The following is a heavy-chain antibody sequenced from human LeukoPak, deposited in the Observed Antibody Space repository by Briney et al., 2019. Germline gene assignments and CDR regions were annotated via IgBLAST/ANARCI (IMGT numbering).Heavy chain of an antibody. D-gene: IGHD3-10*01. CDR1: GFTFSSYE. J-gene: IGHJ4*02. V-gene: IGHV3-48*03. Sequence: PGGSLRLSCAASGFTFSSYEMNWVRQAPGKGLEWVSYISSSGSTIYYADSVKGRFTISRDNAKNSLYLQMNSLRAEDTAVYYCARERSGSYYFAVDYRGQGTLVTVSS. CDR2: ISSSGSTI. CDR3: ARERSGSYYFAVDY.